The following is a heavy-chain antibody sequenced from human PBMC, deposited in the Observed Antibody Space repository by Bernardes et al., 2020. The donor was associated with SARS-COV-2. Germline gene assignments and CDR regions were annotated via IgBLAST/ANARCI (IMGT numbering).Heavy chain of an antibody. V-gene: IGHV2-26*01. J-gene: IGHJ4*02. CDR3: ERIHDYRDLYYYGSGLDY. CDR1: GFSLSNARMG. D-gene: IGHD3-10*01. CDR2: IFSNDEK. Sequence: SGPTLVKPTETLTLTCTVSGFSLSNARMGVSWIRQPPGKALEWLAHIFSNDEKSYSTSLKSRLTISKDTSKSQVVLTMTNMDPVDTATYFCERIHDYRDLYYYGSGLDYWGQGTLVTVSS.